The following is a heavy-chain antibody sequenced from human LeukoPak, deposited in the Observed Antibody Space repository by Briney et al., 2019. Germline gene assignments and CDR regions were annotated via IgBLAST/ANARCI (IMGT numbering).Heavy chain of an antibody. V-gene: IGHV3-66*01. CDR2: IYSGGST. Sequence: GGSLTLTFLFSLYSLSVEQITELGQAPGKGLEWVSVIYSGGSTYYADSVKGRFTITRDNSKNKLYLQMNSLRAEAKAVYYYAIQRRYVDYRGQATLVTVSS. D-gene: IGHD1-1*01. CDR1: SLSVEQI. CDR3: AIQRRYVDY. J-gene: IGHJ4*02.